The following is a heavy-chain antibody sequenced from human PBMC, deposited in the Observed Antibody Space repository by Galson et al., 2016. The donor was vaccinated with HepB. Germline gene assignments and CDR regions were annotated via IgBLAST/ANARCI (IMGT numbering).Heavy chain of an antibody. V-gene: IGHV5-10-1*01. CDR1: GYSFTTYW. D-gene: IGHD3-3*02. CDR2: IDPSDSYI. J-gene: IGHJ4*02. CDR3: ARLGRRNIFGVCTPYSLDN. Sequence: QSGAEVKKPGESLRISCEGSGYSFTTYWISWVRRMPGKGLEWMGRIDPSDSYINYSPSFRGHVTISADKSINTAYLQWSSLEASDTAIYYCARLGRRNIFGVCTPYSLDNWGQGTPVTVSS.